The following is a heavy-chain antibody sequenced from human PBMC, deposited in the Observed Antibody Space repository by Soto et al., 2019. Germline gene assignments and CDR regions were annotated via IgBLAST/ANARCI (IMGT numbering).Heavy chain of an antibody. D-gene: IGHD3-10*01. V-gene: IGHV4-59*06. J-gene: IGHJ4*02. CDR3: ARVRGVAH. Sequence: PSETLSLTSTVSGGSISSYYWSWIRQPPGKGLEWIGYIYYSGSTYYNPSLKSRVTISVDTSKNQFSLKLSSVTAADTAVYYCARVRGVAHWGQGTLVTVSS. CDR2: IYYSGST. CDR1: GGSISSYY.